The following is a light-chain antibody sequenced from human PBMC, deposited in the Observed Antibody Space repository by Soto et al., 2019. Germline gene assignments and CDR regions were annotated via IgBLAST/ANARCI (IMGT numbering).Light chain of an antibody. CDR2: GAS. CDR3: QQYGSSPLIS. CDR1: QSISSNS. Sequence: EMVLTQSPGPLSLSPGERSTLSCMGSQSISSNSLAWYQQKPGQAPRLFIYGASSRATGIPDRFIGSGSGTHFTLTISRLEPEDFALYYCQQYGSSPLISFGQVTRLEI. V-gene: IGKV3-20*01. J-gene: IGKJ5*01.